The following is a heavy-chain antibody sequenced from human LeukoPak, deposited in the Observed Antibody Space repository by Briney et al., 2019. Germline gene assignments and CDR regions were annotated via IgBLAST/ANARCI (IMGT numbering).Heavy chain of an antibody. CDR1: GFTFGDYA. D-gene: IGHD2-21*02. CDR3: VRCGGDADY. CDR2: IRSKVYGGTT. J-gene: IGHJ4*02. Sequence: GGSLRLSCTASGFTFGDYAMSWFRQAPGKGLEWVGFIRSKVYGGTTEYAASVKGRFTISRDDSKSIAYLQMNSLKSEDTAVYYCVRCGGDADYWGQGTLVTVSS. V-gene: IGHV3-49*03.